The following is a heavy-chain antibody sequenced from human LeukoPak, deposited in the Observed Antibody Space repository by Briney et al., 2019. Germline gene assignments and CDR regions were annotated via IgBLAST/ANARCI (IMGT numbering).Heavy chain of an antibody. J-gene: IGHJ5*02. Sequence: GASVKVSCKASGGTFSSYAISWVRQAPGQGLEWMGGIIPIFGTANYAQKFQGRVTITADKSTSTAYMELSSLRSEDTAVYYCARERFGDYYDSSGYYRAVNWFDPWGQGTLVIVSS. CDR2: IIPIFGTA. CDR1: GGTFSSYA. CDR3: ARERFGDYYDSSGYYRAVNWFDP. V-gene: IGHV1-69*06. D-gene: IGHD3-22*01.